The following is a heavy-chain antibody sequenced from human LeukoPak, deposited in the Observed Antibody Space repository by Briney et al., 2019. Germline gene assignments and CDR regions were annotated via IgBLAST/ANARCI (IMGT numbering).Heavy chain of an antibody. CDR1: GFTFGSYA. CDR2: ISGSGGST. J-gene: IGHJ4*02. CDR3: AKLPEGYCTNGVCYLDS. Sequence: GGSLRLSCAASGFTFGSYAMSWVRQAPGKGLEWVSAISGSGGSTYYADSVKGRFTISRDNSKNTLYLQMNSLRAEDTAVYYCAKLPEGYCTNGVCYLDSWGQGTLVTVSS. D-gene: IGHD2-8*01. V-gene: IGHV3-23*01.